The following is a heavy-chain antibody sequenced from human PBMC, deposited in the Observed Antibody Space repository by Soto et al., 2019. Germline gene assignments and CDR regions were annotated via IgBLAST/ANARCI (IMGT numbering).Heavy chain of an antibody. V-gene: IGHV1-3*04. D-gene: IGHD1-26*01. CDR3: SRDPRGGVNSGSYPGAY. CDR1: GDTFITYA. Sequence: ASVKVCCKASGDTFITYAIHWVRQAPGQRLEWMGWVNTGNGHTKYSQNFQGRVTITRDTSASTAYMELSSLRSEDTAVYYCSRDPRGGVNSGSYPGAYWGQGTLVTVSS. J-gene: IGHJ4*02. CDR2: VNTGNGHT.